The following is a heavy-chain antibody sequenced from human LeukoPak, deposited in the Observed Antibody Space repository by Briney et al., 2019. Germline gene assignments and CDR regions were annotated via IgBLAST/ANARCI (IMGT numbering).Heavy chain of an antibody. CDR1: GYTLTELS. Sequence: ASVKVSCKVSGYTLTELSMHWVRQAPGKGLEWMGGFDPEDGETIYAQKFQGRVTMTEDTSTDTAYMELSSLRSEDTAVYYCATLEYYYGSGSYRNFDYWGQGTLVTVSS. J-gene: IGHJ4*02. CDR2: FDPEDGET. D-gene: IGHD3-10*01. CDR3: ATLEYYYGSGSYRNFDY. V-gene: IGHV1-24*01.